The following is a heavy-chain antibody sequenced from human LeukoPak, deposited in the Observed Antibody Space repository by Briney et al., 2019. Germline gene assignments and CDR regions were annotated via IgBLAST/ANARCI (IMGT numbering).Heavy chain of an antibody. CDR2: IYYSGST. V-gene: IGHV4-39*07. Sequence: SETLSLTCAVSGASISGSGYYWGWIRQPPGKGLEWIGNIYYSGSTNYNPSLKSRVTISVDTSKNQFSLKLSSVTAADTAVYYCARARILDYWGQGTLVTVST. D-gene: IGHD2-15*01. CDR3: ARARILDY. J-gene: IGHJ4*02. CDR1: GASISGSGYY.